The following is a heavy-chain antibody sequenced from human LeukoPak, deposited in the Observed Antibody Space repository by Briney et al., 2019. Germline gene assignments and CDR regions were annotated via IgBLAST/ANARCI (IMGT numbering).Heavy chain of an antibody. V-gene: IGHV3-7*03. CDR2: IKHDGSEK. Sequence: GGSLGLSCAASGFTFSSYWMSWVRQAPGKGLEWVANIKHDGSEKYYVDSVKGRFTISRDNAKNSLYLQMNSLRAEDTAVYYCAREGAWDYVWGSYRYFDYWGQGTLVTVSS. CDR3: AREGAWDYVWGSYRYFDY. J-gene: IGHJ4*02. CDR1: GFTFSSYW. D-gene: IGHD3-16*02.